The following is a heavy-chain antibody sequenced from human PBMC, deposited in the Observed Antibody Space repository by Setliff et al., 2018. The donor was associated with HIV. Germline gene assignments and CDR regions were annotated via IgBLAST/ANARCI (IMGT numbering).Heavy chain of an antibody. V-gene: IGHV4-61*01. D-gene: IGHD6-19*01. CDR2: IYYSGST. CDR1: GDSVSSRSYY. J-gene: IGHJ5*02. CDR3: ARDRSSGWSKDWFDT. Sequence: SETLSLTCTVSGDSVSSRSYYWSWIRQPPGKGLEWIGYIYYSGSTNYNPSFNSRVTMSVDTSKNQFSLRLTSVTAADTAMYHCARDRSSGWSKDWFDTWGQGILVTVSS.